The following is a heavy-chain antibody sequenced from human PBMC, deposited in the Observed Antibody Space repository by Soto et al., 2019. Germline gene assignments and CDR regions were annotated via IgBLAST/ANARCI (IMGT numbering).Heavy chain of an antibody. CDR2: INHSGST. J-gene: IGHJ4*02. Sequence: SETLSLTCAVYGGSFSGYYWSWIRQPPGKGLEWIGEINHSGSTNYNPSLKSRVTISVDTSKNQFSLKLSSVTAADTAVYYCARGSGAILRFLEWPKLYYFDYWGQGTLVTVSS. CDR3: ARGSGAILRFLEWPKLYYFDY. CDR1: GGSFSGYY. V-gene: IGHV4-34*01. D-gene: IGHD3-3*01.